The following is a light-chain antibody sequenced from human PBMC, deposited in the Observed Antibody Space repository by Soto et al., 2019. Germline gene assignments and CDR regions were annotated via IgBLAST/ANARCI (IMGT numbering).Light chain of an antibody. CDR3: SSYTSSRTVV. CDR2: EVS. CDR1: SDVGGYKY. V-gene: IGLV2-14*01. Sequence: QSALTQPASVSGSPGQSITISCTGSSDVGGYKYVSWYQQYPCKAPQLMIYEVSNRPSGVSNRLSGAKSGNTASLPISGLQAEDEADYYCSSYTSSRTVVFGGGTKLTVL. J-gene: IGLJ2*01.